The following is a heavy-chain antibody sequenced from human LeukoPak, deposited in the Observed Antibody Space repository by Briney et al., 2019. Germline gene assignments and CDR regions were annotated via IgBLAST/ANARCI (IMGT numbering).Heavy chain of an antibody. D-gene: IGHD2-2*01. J-gene: IGHJ6*03. CDR2: IIPIFGTA. CDR3: ASNVVPAAIKRYYMDV. V-gene: IGHV1-69*05. Sequence: GASVKVSCKVSGGTFSSYAISWVRQAPGQGLEGMGGIIPIFGTANYAQKFQGRVTITTDESTSTAYMELSSLRSEDTAVYYCASNVVPAAIKRYYMDVWGKGTTVTVSS. CDR1: GGTFSSYA.